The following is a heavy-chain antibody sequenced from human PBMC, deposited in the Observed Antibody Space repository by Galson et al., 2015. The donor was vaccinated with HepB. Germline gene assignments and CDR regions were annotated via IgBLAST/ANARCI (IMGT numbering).Heavy chain of an antibody. CDR3: ARQRYFDL. CDR2: IYYSGST. CDR1: GGSISSYY. Sequence: ETLSLTCTVSGGSISSYYWSWIRQPPGKGLEWIGYIYYSGSTNYNPSLKSRVTVSVDTSKNQFSLKLSSVTAADTAVYYCARQRYFDLWGRGTLVTVSS. J-gene: IGHJ2*01. V-gene: IGHV4-59*08.